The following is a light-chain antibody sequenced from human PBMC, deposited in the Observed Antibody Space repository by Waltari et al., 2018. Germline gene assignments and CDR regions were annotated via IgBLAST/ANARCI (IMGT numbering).Light chain of an antibody. CDR2: GAS. CDR1: QNIRSY. Sequence: DMQMTQSPSSLSASVGDRVTITCRASQNIRSYLNWYQQRPGKAPKLLIYGASNLQSWVPSRFSGSGAGTDCTLTISGLQPEDFATYYCQQGYISLTFGGGTKVEMK. V-gene: IGKV1-39*01. CDR3: QQGYISLT. J-gene: IGKJ4*01.